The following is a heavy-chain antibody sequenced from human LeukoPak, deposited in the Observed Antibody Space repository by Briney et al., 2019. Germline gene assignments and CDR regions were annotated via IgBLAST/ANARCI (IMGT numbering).Heavy chain of an antibody. D-gene: IGHD3-10*01. CDR3: ATSEYYYSARSYYED. Sequence: PGGSLSLSCTASGFPISRNWMSWVRLAQGQGLEWVANIKQDGIEKYYVDFVKGRFTISTDNAKNSLYLQMNSLRAEDTAIYYCATSEYYYSARSYYEDWGQGTLVTVSS. CDR2: IKQDGIEK. CDR1: GFPISRNW. J-gene: IGHJ4*02. V-gene: IGHV3-7*01.